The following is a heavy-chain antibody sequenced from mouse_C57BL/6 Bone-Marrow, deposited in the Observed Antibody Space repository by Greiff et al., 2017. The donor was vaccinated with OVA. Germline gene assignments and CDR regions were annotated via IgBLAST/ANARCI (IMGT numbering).Heavy chain of an antibody. V-gene: IGHV1-63*01. CDR3: ARKGIYYSNYDWFAY. J-gene: IGHJ3*01. Sequence: QVQLKESGAELVRPGTSVKMSCKASGYTFTNYWIGWAKQRPGHGLEWIGDIYPGGGYTNYNEKFKGKATLTADKSSSTAYMQFSSLTSEDSAIYDCARKGIYYSNYDWFAYWGQGTLVTVSA. CDR2: IYPGGGYT. D-gene: IGHD2-5*01. CDR1: GYTFTNYW.